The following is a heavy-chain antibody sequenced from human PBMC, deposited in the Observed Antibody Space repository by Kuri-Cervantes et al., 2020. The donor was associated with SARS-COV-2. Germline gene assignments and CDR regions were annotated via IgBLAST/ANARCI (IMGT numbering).Heavy chain of an antibody. CDR2: TRNKANSYTT. CDR1: GFTFSDYS. D-gene: IGHD5-18*01. J-gene: IGHJ3*02. CDR3: AKAVDRWIQLWLCAFDI. Sequence: GGSLRLSCAAFGFTFSDYSMNWVRQAPGKGLEWVGRTRNKANSYTTEYAASVKGRFTISRDDSKNTLYLQMNSLRAEDTAVYYCAKAVDRWIQLWLCAFDIWGQGTMVTVSS. V-gene: IGHV3-72*01.